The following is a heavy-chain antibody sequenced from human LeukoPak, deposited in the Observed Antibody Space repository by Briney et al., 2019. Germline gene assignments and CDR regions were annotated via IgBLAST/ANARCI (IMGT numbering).Heavy chain of an antibody. CDR1: GGTFSSYA. D-gene: IGHD3-10*01. J-gene: IGHJ4*02. Sequence: SVKVSCKASGGTFSSYAISWVRQAPGQGLEWMRRIIPILGIANYAQKFQGRVTITADKSTSTAYMELSSLRSEDTAVYYCAREFGDDYWGQGTLVTASS. CDR2: IIPILGIA. CDR3: AREFGDDY. V-gene: IGHV1-69*04.